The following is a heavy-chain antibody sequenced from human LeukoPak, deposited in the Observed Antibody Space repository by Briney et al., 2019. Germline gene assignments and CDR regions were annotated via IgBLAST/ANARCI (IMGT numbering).Heavy chain of an antibody. V-gene: IGHV3-23*01. CDR3: ARQHTAWYVDY. Sequence: GGSLRLSCAASGFSFSNYAMSWVSQARGKGVEWVSGVSASGASTYSEDSVKRRFIISRDNSKNTVFLQMNSLRVEDTAVYYCARQHTAWYVDYWGQGILVTVSS. D-gene: IGHD1-1*01. CDR2: VSASGAST. CDR1: GFSFSNYA. J-gene: IGHJ4*02.